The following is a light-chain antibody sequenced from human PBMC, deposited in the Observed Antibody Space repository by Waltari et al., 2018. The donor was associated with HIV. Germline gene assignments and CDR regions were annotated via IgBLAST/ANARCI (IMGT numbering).Light chain of an antibody. J-gene: IGLJ1*01. V-gene: IGLV2-8*01. CDR3: TSYAGSGEYV. CDR2: EGS. Sequence: QSALTQPPSASGSPGQSDTISCPGTSSDVGGYAYVSWYQHHPGKVPRLIMYEGSKRPSGVPDRFSGFKSGNTASLTVSGLQAEDEADYYCTSYAGSGEYVFGTGTKVTVL. CDR1: SSDVGGYAY.